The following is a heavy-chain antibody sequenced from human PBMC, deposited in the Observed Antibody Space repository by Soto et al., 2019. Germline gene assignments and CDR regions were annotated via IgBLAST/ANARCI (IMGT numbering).Heavy chain of an antibody. D-gene: IGHD1-26*01. CDR3: GRGRSGQIVVFY. J-gene: IGHJ4*02. CDR1: GYSFTGHY. V-gene: IGHV1-2*02. Sequence: QVQLVQSGAEVKKPGASVKVSCKASGYSFTGHYIHWVRQAPEQGPEWMGEIGPESGATRYAQKFQGRVNMTMDTSITTVYMELNNLRPDDTAIYYCGRGRSGQIVVFYWGQGTPVTVSS. CDR2: IGPESGAT.